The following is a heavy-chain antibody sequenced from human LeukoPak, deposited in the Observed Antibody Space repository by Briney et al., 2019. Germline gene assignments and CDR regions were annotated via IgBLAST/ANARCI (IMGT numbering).Heavy chain of an antibody. Sequence: GRSLRLSCAASGFTFSSYAMHWVRQAPGKGLEWVAAISYDGSNKYYADSVKGRFTISRDNSKNTLYLQMNSLRAEDTAVYYCARPYYYDSSGYPSYYYYGMDVWGQGTTVTVSS. CDR2: ISYDGSNK. V-gene: IGHV3-30*04. CDR3: ARPYYYDSSGYPSYYYYGMDV. J-gene: IGHJ6*02. D-gene: IGHD3-22*01. CDR1: GFTFSSYA.